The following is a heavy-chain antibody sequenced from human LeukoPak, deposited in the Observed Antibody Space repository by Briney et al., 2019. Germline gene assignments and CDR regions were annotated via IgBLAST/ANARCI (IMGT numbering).Heavy chain of an antibody. Sequence: GGSLRLSCAASGFTFSPYYMHWVRQAPGKGLVWVSRINNVGSVTTYADSVRGRFTISRDNARDTLYLQMNSLRDEDTAVYYCAIELIEARQDAFDVWGQGTMVAVSS. CDR1: GFTFSPYY. CDR3: AIELIEARQDAFDV. V-gene: IGHV3-74*01. D-gene: IGHD3-22*01. J-gene: IGHJ3*01. CDR2: INNVGSVT.